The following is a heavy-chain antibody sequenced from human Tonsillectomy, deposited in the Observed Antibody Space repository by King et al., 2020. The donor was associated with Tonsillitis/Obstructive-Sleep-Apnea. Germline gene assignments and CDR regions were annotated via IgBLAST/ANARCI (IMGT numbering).Heavy chain of an antibody. CDR3: AKDIGGPHYYYYYMDV. J-gene: IGHJ6*03. CDR2: ITWDGDNT. Sequence: QLVESGGVVVQPGGSLRLSCAASGFTFDDYTMHWVRQAPGKGLEWISLITWDGDNTYYADSVKGRFTISRDNSKNSLYLQMNSLRTEDTALYYCAKDIGGPHYYYYYMDVWGKGTTVTVSS. CDR1: GFTFDDYT. V-gene: IGHV3-43*01.